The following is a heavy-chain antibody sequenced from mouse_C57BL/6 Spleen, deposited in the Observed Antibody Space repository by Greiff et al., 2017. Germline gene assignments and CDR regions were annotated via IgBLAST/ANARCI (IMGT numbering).Heavy chain of an antibody. CDR2: IYPGSGST. V-gene: IGHV1-55*01. CDR3: ARQDSSGYWFAY. Sequence: QVQLKQPGAELVKPGASVKMSCKASGYTFTSYWITWVKQRPGQGLEWIGDIYPGSGSTNYNEKFKSKATLTVDTSSSTAYMQLSSLTSEDSAVYYCARQDSSGYWFAYWGQRTLVTVSA. D-gene: IGHD3-2*02. J-gene: IGHJ3*01. CDR1: GYTFTSYW.